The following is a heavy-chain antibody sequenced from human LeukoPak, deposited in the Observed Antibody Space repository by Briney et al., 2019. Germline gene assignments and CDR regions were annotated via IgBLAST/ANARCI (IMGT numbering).Heavy chain of an antibody. D-gene: IGHD6-19*01. Sequence: SETLSLTCAVYGGSFSGYYWSWIGQPPGKGLVWVGEINHSGSTNYNPSLKSRVTISVDTSKNQFSLKLSSVTAADTAVYYCARGEVDSSGWYGGPQDYWGQGTLVTVSS. V-gene: IGHV4-34*01. CDR3: ARGEVDSSGWYGGPQDY. J-gene: IGHJ4*02. CDR2: INHSGST. CDR1: GGSFSGYY.